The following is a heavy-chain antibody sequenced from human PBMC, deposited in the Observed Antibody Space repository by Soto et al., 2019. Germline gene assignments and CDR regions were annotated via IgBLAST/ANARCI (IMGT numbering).Heavy chain of an antibody. D-gene: IGHD4-17*01. J-gene: IGHJ6*02. V-gene: IGHV4-30-4*01. CDR2: IYYIGGP. CDR1: GDSVSNGDYS. Sequence: TLSLTCSVSGDSVSNGDYSWSWIRQPPGKGLEWIGYIYYIGGPYYNPSLQSRVTISMDTSKNQVSLNLTPVTAADTAVYFCPRACHQAYGDSSYYYAQDDGGPLLTGTVSS. CDR3: PRACHQAYGDSSYYYAQDD.